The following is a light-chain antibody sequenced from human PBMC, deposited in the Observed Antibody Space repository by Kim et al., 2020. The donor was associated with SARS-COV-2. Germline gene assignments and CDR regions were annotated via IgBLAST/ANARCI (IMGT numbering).Light chain of an antibody. CDR3: QQRSNWPPLT. Sequence: SPRARPTLSCRASPRLICYFALYQQHPAQPPRLLLCDASNTATGIPARFSRSGSGTDFPLTISSLGPEDFAVYYCQQRSNWPPLTFGGWTKVDI. J-gene: IGKJ4*01. CDR1: PRLICY. V-gene: IGKV3-11*01. CDR2: DAS.